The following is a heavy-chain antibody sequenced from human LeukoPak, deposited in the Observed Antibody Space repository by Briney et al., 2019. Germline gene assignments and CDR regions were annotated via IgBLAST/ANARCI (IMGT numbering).Heavy chain of an antibody. CDR2: VYYSGST. CDR3: ARLRGYYFDY. Sequence: SETLSLTCTVSGGSSSSSSYYWGWIRQPLGEGLEWIGNVYYSGSTYYTPSLKSRVTISVDTSKNQFSLKLSSVTAADTALYYCARLRGYYFDYWGQGILVTVSS. CDR1: GGSSSSSSYY. J-gene: IGHJ4*02. V-gene: IGHV4-39*01.